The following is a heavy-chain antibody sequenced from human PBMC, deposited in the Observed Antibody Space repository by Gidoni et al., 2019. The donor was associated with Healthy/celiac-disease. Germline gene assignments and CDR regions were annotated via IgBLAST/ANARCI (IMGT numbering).Heavy chain of an antibody. CDR2: INPSGGST. CDR3: ARGGEAADYDFWSGYYTLNYYYYYMDV. D-gene: IGHD3-3*01. V-gene: IGHV1-46*01. J-gene: IGHJ6*03. Sequence: QVQLVQSGAEVKKPGASVKVSCKASGYTFTSYYMHWVRQAPGQGLEWMGIINPSGGSTSYAQKFQGRVTMTRDTSTSTVYMELSSLRSEDTAVYYCARGGEAADYDFWSGYYTLNYYYYYMDVWGKGTTVTVSS. CDR1: GYTFTSYY.